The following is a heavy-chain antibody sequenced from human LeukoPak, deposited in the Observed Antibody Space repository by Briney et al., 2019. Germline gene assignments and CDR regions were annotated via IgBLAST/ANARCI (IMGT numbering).Heavy chain of an antibody. CDR1: GYTFTGYY. CDR3: AREPVSVYYYDSSGLTS. D-gene: IGHD3-22*01. CDR2: INPNSGGT. Sequence: ASVKVSCKASGYTFTGYYMHWVRQAPGQGLEWMGWINPNSGGTNYAQKFQGRVTMTRDTSISTAYMELSRLRSDDTAVYYCAREPVSVYYYDSSGLTSWGQGTLVTVSS. J-gene: IGHJ4*02. V-gene: IGHV1-2*02.